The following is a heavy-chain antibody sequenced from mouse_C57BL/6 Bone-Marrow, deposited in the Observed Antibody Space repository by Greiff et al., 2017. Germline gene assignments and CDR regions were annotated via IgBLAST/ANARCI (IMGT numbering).Heavy chain of an antibody. CDR1: GFNIKDYY. CDR2: IDPEDGET. CDR3: ARTNGSSFYWYFDV. Sequence: VQLKQSGAELVQPGASVKLSCTASGFNIKDYYMHWVKQRTEQGLEWIGRIDPEDGETKYAPKFPGKATITADTSSNTAYLQLSSLTSEDTAVYYCARTNGSSFYWYFDVWGTGTTVTVSS. J-gene: IGHJ1*03. V-gene: IGHV14-2*01. D-gene: IGHD1-1*01.